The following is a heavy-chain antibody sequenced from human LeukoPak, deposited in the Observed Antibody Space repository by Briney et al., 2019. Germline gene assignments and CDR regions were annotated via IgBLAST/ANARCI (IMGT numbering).Heavy chain of an antibody. D-gene: IGHD3-10*01. J-gene: IGHJ3*02. CDR3: ARDKADYYGSGRKDAFDI. CDR1: GGSISSYH. Sequence: SETLSLTXTVSGGSISSYHWSWIRQPAGKGLEWIGRIYTSGSTNYNPSLKSRVTMSVDTSKNQFSLKLSSVTAADTAVYYCARDKADYYGSGRKDAFDIWGQGTMVTVSS. CDR2: IYTSGST. V-gene: IGHV4-4*07.